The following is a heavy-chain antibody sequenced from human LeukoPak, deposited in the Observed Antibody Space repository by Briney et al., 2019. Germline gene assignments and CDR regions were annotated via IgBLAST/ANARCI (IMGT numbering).Heavy chain of an antibody. CDR1: GFTFSNSW. CDR3: ASQTSAKGFDF. Sequence: GGSLRLSCAASGFTFSNSWMSWVRQAPGRGLEWVANIKGDASEIRYVDSVKGRFTISRDNGKNSLYLQMNSLRAEDTAVYYCASQTSAKGFDFWGQGTLVTVSS. J-gene: IGHJ4*02. V-gene: IGHV3-7*05. CDR2: IKGDASEI. D-gene: IGHD2-2*01.